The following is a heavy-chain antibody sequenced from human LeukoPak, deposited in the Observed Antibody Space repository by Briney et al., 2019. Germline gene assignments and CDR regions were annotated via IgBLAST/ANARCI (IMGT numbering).Heavy chain of an antibody. CDR1: GFSTGYS. CDR2: IFQSGSS. CDR3: ARLYPPATRFDY. Sequence: SETLSLTCTVSGFSTGYSWGWIRQPPGKGPEWIGTIFQSGSSYYNPSLKSRVTISRDTSKNQFFLKLSSVTAADTAVYYCARLYPPATRFDYWGQGTLVTVSS. V-gene: IGHV4-38-2*02. D-gene: IGHD5-24*01. J-gene: IGHJ4*02.